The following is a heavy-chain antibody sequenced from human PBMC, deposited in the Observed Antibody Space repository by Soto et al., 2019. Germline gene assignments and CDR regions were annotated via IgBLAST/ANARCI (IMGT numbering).Heavy chain of an antibody. J-gene: IGHJ5*02. V-gene: IGHV4-39*01. CDR3: ARGFPVGCSSSSCYGFGSWCDP. Sequence: PSETLSLTCTVSGGSISSSSYYWGWIRQPPGKGLAWIGSIYYSGSTYYNPSLKSRVTISVDTSKNQFSLKLSSVTAADTAVYYWARGFPVGCSSSSCYGFGSWCDPWGQRTLVIVSS. D-gene: IGHD2-2*01. CDR1: GGSISSSSYY. CDR2: IYYSGST.